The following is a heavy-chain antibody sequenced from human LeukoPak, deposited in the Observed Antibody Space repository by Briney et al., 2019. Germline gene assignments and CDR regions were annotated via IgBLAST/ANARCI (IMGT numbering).Heavy chain of an antibody. CDR1: GYTFTGYY. D-gene: IGHD5-24*01. Sequence: GASVKVSCKASGYTFTGYYMHWVRQAPGQGLEWMGWINPNSGGTNYAQKFQGWVTMTRDTSISTAYMELSSLRSEDTAVYYCARGEDGYNYDYYYYYGMDVWGQGTTVTVSS. J-gene: IGHJ6*02. CDR3: ARGEDGYNYDYYYYYGMDV. V-gene: IGHV1-2*04. CDR2: INPNSGGT.